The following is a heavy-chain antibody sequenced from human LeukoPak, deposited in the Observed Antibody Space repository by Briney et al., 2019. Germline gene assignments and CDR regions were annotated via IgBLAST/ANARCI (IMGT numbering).Heavy chain of an antibody. CDR2: ITSSSSTI. CDR3: ARCQYNSSPDI. J-gene: IGHJ4*02. Sequence: GGSLRLSCAASGFTFSSYNMNWVRQAPGKGLEWVSSITSSSSTICYADSVKGRFTICRDNAKNSLYLQMNSLTDEDTAVYYCARCQYNSSPDIWGQGTLVTVSS. V-gene: IGHV3-21*04. D-gene: IGHD1-14*01. CDR1: GFTFSSYN.